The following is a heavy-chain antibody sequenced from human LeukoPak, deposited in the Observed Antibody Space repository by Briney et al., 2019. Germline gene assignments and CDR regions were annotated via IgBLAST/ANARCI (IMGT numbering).Heavy chain of an antibody. CDR2: ISYDGSNK. V-gene: IGHV3-30*18. J-gene: IGHJ4*02. D-gene: IGHD3-10*01. Sequence: GRSLRLSCAASGFTFSSYGMHWVRQAPGKGLEWVAVISYDGSNKYYADSVKGRFTISRDNSKNTLYPQMNSLRAEDTAVYYCAKDYYYGSGTLDYWGQGTLVTVSS. CDR1: GFTFSSYG. CDR3: AKDYYYGSGTLDY.